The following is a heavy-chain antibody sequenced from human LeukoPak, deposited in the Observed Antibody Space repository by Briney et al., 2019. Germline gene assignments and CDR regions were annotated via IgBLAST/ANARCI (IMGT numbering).Heavy chain of an antibody. CDR2: ISSSSSYI. CDR3: ARARGIAAAGTPY. CDR1: GFTFSSYE. D-gene: IGHD6-13*01. V-gene: IGHV3-21*01. J-gene: IGHJ4*02. Sequence: GGSLRLSCAASGFTFSSYEMNWVRQAPGKGLEWVSSISSSSSYIYYADSVKGRFTISRDNAKNSLYLQMNSLRAEDTAVYYCARARGIAAAGTPYWGQGTLVTVSS.